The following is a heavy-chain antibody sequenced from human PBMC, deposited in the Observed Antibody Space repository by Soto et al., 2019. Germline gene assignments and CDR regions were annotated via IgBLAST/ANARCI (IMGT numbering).Heavy chain of an antibody. CDR3: ARVEDYDILTGLNAFDI. J-gene: IGHJ3*02. CDR2: ISGSGGST. V-gene: IGHV3-23*01. D-gene: IGHD3-9*01. CDR1: GFTFSSYA. Sequence: GGSLRLSCAASGFTFSSYAMSWVRQAPGKGLEWVSAISGSGGSTYYADSVKGRFTISRDNSKNTRYLQMNSLRAEDTAVYYCARVEDYDILTGLNAFDIWGQGTMVTVSS.